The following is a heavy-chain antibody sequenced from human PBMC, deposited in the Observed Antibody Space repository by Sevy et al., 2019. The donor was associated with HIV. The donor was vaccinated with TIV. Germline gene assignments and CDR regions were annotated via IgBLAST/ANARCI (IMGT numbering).Heavy chain of an antibody. J-gene: IGHJ6*02. D-gene: IGHD2-2*01. CDR1: GFTFSSYS. Sequence: GESLKISCAASGFTFSSYSMNWVRQAPGKGLEWVSYISSSSSTIYYADSVKGRFTISRDKAKNSLYLQMNSLRDEDTAVYYCARALVSSTVADYYYYGMDVWGQGTTVTVSS. CDR3: ARALVSSTVADYYYYGMDV. V-gene: IGHV3-48*02. CDR2: ISSSSSTI.